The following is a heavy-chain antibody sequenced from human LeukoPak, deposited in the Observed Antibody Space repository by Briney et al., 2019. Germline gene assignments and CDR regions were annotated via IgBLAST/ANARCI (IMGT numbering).Heavy chain of an antibody. J-gene: IGHJ6*02. D-gene: IGHD3-10*01. CDR1: GGSISSYY. Sequence: SETLSLTCTVSGGSISSYYWSWIRQPPGKGLEWIGYIYYSGSTNYNPSLKSRVTISVDTSKNQFSLKLSSVTAADTAVYYCARDRGVQHYYYYGMDVWGQGTTVTVSS. CDR3: ARDRGVQHYYYYGMDV. CDR2: IYYSGST. V-gene: IGHV4-59*01.